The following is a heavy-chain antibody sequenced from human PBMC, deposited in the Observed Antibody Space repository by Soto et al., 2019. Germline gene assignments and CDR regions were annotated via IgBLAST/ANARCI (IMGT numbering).Heavy chain of an antibody. V-gene: IGHV1-2*02. CDR1: GYTFTGYY. CDR2: INAKSGGT. CDR3: ATDDVHYYGSV. Sequence: ASVKCYFKASGYTFTGYYMHWVRQAPGQVLECIGWINAKSGGTEYAQNFQGRLTLSTDTSINTSYMQLSRLTSDDTAVYFCATDDVHYYGSVWGHGTLVNVSS. J-gene: IGHJ1*01. D-gene: IGHD3-22*01.